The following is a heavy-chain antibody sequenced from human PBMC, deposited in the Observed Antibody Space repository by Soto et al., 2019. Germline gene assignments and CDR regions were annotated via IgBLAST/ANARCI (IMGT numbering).Heavy chain of an antibody. Sequence: WASVKVSCKASGGTFSSYAISWVRQAPGQGLEWMGGIIPIVGTANYAQKFQGRVTITADESTSTAYMELSSLRSEGTAVYYCASETGTTLWHDAFDIWGQGTMVTVSS. D-gene: IGHD1-7*01. CDR2: IIPIVGTA. CDR3: ASETGTTLWHDAFDI. V-gene: IGHV1-69*13. CDR1: GGTFSSYA. J-gene: IGHJ3*02.